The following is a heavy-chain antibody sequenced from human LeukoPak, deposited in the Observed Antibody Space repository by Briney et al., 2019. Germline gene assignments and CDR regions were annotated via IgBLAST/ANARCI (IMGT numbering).Heavy chain of an antibody. D-gene: IGHD2-15*01. J-gene: IGHJ4*02. Sequence: GGSLRLSCAASGFTFSRYWMHWVRHAPGKGLVWVSRMNHDGSRIDYADSVKGRFTISRNNAKNTLYLQMNSLGVEDTAVYSCASDFTGSDDFWGQGTLVTVSS. CDR2: MNHDGSRI. CDR3: ASDFTGSDDF. CDR1: GFTFSRYW. V-gene: IGHV3-74*01.